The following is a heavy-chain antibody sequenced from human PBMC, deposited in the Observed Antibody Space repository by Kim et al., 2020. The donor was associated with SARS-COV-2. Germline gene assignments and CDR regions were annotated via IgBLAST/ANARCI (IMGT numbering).Heavy chain of an antibody. V-gene: IGHV4-39*07. D-gene: IGHD2-21*02. Sequence: SYNPSLQGRVTISVDTSKNQFSLKLSSVTAADTAVYYCAREESGGGNSVPWGQGTLVTVSS. J-gene: IGHJ5*02. CDR3: AREESGGGNSVP.